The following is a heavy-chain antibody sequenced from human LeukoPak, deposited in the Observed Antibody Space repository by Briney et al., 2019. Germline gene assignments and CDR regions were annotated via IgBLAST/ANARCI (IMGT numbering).Heavy chain of an antibody. D-gene: IGHD3-16*01. CDR2: ISSSGSTI. CDR1: GFTFSSYE. Sequence: PGGSLRLSCAASGFTFSSYEMNWVRQAPGKGLEWVSYISSSGSTIYYAGSVKGRFTISRDNAKNSLYLQMNSLRAEDTAVYYCARAFRGLPYDYWGQGTLVTVSS. V-gene: IGHV3-48*03. CDR3: ARAFRGLPYDY. J-gene: IGHJ4*02.